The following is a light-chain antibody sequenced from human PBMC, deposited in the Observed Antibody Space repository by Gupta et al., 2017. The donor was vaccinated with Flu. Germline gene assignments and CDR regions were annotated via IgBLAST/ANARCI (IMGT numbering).Light chain of an antibody. J-gene: IGLJ1*01. V-gene: IGLV2-14*04. Sequence: STTISCTVTSSDVDADKYFSWYQQPPGSAHILLSYDVSNRPAVFSNRFSGSKSGNTASLTISGHQAEDDADYYCISYTTVTPYVFGTGTKVTVL. CDR2: DVS. CDR3: ISYTTVTPYV. CDR1: SSDVDADKY.